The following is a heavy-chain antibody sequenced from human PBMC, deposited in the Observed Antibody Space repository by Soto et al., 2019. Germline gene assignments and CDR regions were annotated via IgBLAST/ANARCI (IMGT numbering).Heavy chain of an antibody. CDR2: ISYDGSNK. V-gene: IGHV3-30*18. CDR3: ANTPGIDSGTY. D-gene: IGHD1-26*01. CDR1: GFTFSSYG. J-gene: IGHJ4*02. Sequence: QVQLVESGGGVVQPGRSLRLSCAASGFTFSSYGMHWVRQAPGKGLEWVAIISYDGSNKYYADSVKGRFTISRDNSKNTLYLQMYSLRAEDTAVYYCANTPGIDSGTYWGQGTLVTVSS.